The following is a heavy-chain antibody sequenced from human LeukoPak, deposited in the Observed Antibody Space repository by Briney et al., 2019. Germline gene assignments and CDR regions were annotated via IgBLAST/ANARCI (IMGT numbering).Heavy chain of an antibody. Sequence: KSSETLSLTCAVSGGYISSSNWWSWVRQPPGKGLEWIGEIYHSGSTNYNPSLKSRVTISVDKSKNQFSLKLSSVTAADTAVYYCARSAGYCSSTSCYGGLDYWGQGTLVTVSS. V-gene: IGHV4-4*02. CDR1: GGYISSSNW. CDR2: IYHSGST. CDR3: ARSAGYCSSTSCYGGLDY. D-gene: IGHD2-2*01. J-gene: IGHJ4*02.